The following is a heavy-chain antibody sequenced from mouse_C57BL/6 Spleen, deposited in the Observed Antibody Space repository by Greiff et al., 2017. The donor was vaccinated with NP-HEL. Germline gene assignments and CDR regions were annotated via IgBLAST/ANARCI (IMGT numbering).Heavy chain of an antibody. Sequence: LQESGAELVRPGASVKLSCKASGYTFPDYYINWVKQRPGQGLEWIARIYPGSGNTYYNEKFKGKATLTAEKSSSTAYMQLSSLTSEDSAVYCCARYGNYVSFDDWGQGTTLTVSS. D-gene: IGHD2-1*01. CDR1: GYTFPDYY. J-gene: IGHJ2*01. CDR2: IYPGSGNT. CDR3: ARYGNYVSFDD. V-gene: IGHV1-76*01.